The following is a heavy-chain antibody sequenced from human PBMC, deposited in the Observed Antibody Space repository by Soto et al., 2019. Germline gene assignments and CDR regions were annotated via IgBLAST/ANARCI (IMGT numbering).Heavy chain of an antibody. CDR3: AKDGYCSGGSCYSIHRFDP. D-gene: IGHD2-15*01. V-gene: IGHV1-69*12. CDR1: GGTFSSYA. CDR2: IIPIFGTA. Sequence: QVQLVQSGAEVNKPGSSVKVSCKASGGTFSSYAISWVRQAPGQGLEWMGGIIPIFGTANYAQKFQGRVTITADESTSTAYMELSSLRSEDTAVYYCAKDGYCSGGSCYSIHRFDPWGQGTLVTVSS. J-gene: IGHJ5*02.